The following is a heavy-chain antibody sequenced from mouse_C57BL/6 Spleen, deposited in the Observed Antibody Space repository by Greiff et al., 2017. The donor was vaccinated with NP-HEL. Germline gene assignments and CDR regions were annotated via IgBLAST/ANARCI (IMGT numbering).Heavy chain of an antibody. CDR3: ARGRVYDLDY. CDR2: IDPSDSET. CDR1: GYTFTSYW. J-gene: IGHJ2*01. D-gene: IGHD2-3*01. Sequence: QVQLKQPGAELVRPGSSVKLSCKASGYTFTSYWMHWVKQRPIQGLEWIGNIDPSDSETHYNQKFKDKATLTVDKSSSTAYMQLSSLTSEDSAVYYCARGRVYDLDYWGQGTTLTVSS. V-gene: IGHV1-52*01.